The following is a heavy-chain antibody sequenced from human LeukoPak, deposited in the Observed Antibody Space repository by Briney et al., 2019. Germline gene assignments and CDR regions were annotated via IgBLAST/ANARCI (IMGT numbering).Heavy chain of an antibody. Sequence: GGSLRLSCAASGFTFSSYWMSWVRQAPGKGLEWVANIKPDGSEKYYVDSVKVRFTISRDNAKNSLYLQMNSLRAEDTAMYYCARDDSMVTDALDVWGQGTMVTVSS. CDR1: GFTFSSYW. J-gene: IGHJ3*01. CDR2: IKPDGSEK. D-gene: IGHD5-18*01. CDR3: ARDDSMVTDALDV. V-gene: IGHV3-7*01.